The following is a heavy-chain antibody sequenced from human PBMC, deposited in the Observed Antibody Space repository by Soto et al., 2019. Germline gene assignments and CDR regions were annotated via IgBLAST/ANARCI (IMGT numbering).Heavy chain of an antibody. Sequence: QVQLQESGPGLVKPSQTLSLTCTVSGGSISSGGYYWSWIRQHPGKGLEWIGYIYYSGSTYYNPSLKSRGTISVDTSKNQFSLKLSSVTAADTAVYYCARGHDPPHPSGYSSSWYWFDPWGQGTLVTVSS. D-gene: IGHD6-13*01. CDR3: ARGHDPPHPSGYSSSWYWFDP. CDR2: IYYSGST. CDR1: GGSISSGGYY. J-gene: IGHJ5*02. V-gene: IGHV4-31*03.